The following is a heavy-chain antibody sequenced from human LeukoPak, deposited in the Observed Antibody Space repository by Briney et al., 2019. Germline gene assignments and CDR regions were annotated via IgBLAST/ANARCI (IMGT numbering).Heavy chain of an antibody. V-gene: IGHV4-34*01. CDR2: INHSGST. CDR1: GGSFSGYY. J-gene: IGHJ6*03. CDR3: ARGHSGYDAHYMDV. Sequence: SSETLSLTCAVYGGSFSGYYWSWIRQPPGKGLEWIGEINHSGSTNYNPSLKSRVTMSVDTSKNQFSLKLSSVTAADTAVYYCARGHSGYDAHYMDVWGKGTTVTISS. D-gene: IGHD5-12*01.